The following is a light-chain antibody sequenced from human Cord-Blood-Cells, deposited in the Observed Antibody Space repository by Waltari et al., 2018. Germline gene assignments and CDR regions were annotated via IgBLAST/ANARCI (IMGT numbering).Light chain of an antibody. CDR2: DVS. CDR1: SSDVGGYNY. J-gene: IGLJ2*01. Sequence: QSALTQPASVSGSPGQSITLSCTGTSSDVGGYNYVSWYQQHPGKAPKLMIYDVSNRPSGGSKRFSGSTSGNTASLTIYGLQAEDEADYYCSSYTSSSTRVVFGGVTKLTVL. V-gene: IGLV2-14*01. CDR3: SSYTSSSTRVV.